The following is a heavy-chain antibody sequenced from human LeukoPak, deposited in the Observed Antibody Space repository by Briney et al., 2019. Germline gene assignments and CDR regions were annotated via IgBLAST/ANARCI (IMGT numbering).Heavy chain of an antibody. CDR2: IVVGSRNT. CDR3: AVDRDCTSTSCYPYNLDS. Sequence: SVKVSCKASGFTFSRSTMQWVRQARGQRLEWIGWIVVGSRNTNYAQRFQDRVTITRDMSTSTAYMELSSLRSEDTALYYCAVDRDCTSTSCYPYNLDSWGQGTLVTVSS. J-gene: IGHJ4*02. V-gene: IGHV1-58*02. D-gene: IGHD2-2*01. CDR1: GFTFSRST.